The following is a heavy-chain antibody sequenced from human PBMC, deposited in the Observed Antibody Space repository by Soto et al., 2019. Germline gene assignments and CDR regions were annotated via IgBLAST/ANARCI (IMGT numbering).Heavy chain of an antibody. D-gene: IGHD3-22*01. Sequence: EVQLLESGGGLVQPGGSLRLSCAASGFTFSSYAMSWVRQAPGKGLEWVSGISGGGGSTYFADSVKGRFTISRDNSKNTLYVKMHSWRAGETAVYFCENGSVVTYLGYWGQGTLVTVSS. J-gene: IGHJ4*02. CDR3: ENGSVVTYLGY. V-gene: IGHV3-23*01. CDR1: GFTFSSYA. CDR2: ISGGGGST.